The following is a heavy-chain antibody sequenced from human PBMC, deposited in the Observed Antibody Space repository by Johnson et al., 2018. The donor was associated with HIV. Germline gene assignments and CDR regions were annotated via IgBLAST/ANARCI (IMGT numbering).Heavy chain of an antibody. CDR2: ISYDGSNE. CDR1: GFTFSSYA. J-gene: IGHJ3*02. D-gene: IGHD2-15*01. CDR3: ARDGRYCSGGSCPDAFDI. V-gene: IGHV3-30-3*01. Sequence: QVQLVESGGGVVQPGRSLRLSCAASGFTFSSYAMHWVRQAPGKGLEWVAVISYDGSNEYFADSVKGRFTISRDNFKHTLYLQMNSLRAEDTAVYYCARDGRYCSGGSCPDAFDIWGQGTMVTVSS.